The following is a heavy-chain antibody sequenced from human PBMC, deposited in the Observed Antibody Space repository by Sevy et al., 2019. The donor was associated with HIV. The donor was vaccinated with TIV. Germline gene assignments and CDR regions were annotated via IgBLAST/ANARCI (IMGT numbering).Heavy chain of an antibody. J-gene: IGHJ4*02. V-gene: IGHV3-30-3*01. CDR1: GFTFSSYA. Sequence: GGSLRLSCAASGFTFSSYAMHWVRQAPGKGLEWVAVISYDGSNKYYADSVKGRFTISRDNSKNTLYLQMNSLRAEDTAVYYCARGAGSHYDILTGPFHYWGQGTLVTVSS. D-gene: IGHD3-9*01. CDR3: ARGAGSHYDILTGPFHY. CDR2: ISYDGSNK.